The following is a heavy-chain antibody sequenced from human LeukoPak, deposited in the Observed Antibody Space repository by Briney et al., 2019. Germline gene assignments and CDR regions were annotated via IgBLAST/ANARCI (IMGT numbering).Heavy chain of an antibody. CDR2: IIPIFGTA. D-gene: IGHD5-12*01. CDR1: GGTFSSYA. CDR3: AKGWNGYDRFDY. Sequence: SAKVSCKASGGTFSSYAISWVRQAPGQGLEWVGGIIPIFGTANYAQKFQGRVTITADESTSTAYMELSSLRSEDTAVYYCAKGWNGYDRFDYWGQGTLVTVSS. V-gene: IGHV1-69*13. J-gene: IGHJ4*02.